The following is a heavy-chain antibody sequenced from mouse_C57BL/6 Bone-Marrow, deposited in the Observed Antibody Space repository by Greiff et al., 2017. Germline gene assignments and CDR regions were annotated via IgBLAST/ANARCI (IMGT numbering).Heavy chain of an antibody. Sequence: EVKLMESGGGLVKPGGSLKLSCAASGFTFSSYAMSWVRQTPEKRLEWVATISDGGSYTYYPANVKGRFTISRDYAKNNLYLQMSLLKSEDTAMYYCARVTTRYVEGWGTGTTVTVSS. J-gene: IGHJ1*03. CDR2: ISDGGSYT. V-gene: IGHV5-4*03. CDR1: GFTFSSYA. CDR3: ARVTTRYVEG. D-gene: IGHD2-13*01.